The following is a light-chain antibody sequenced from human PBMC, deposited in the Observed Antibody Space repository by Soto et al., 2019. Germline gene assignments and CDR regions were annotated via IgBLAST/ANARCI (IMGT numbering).Light chain of an antibody. CDR1: QSISSW. V-gene: IGKV1-5*03. CDR3: QQYNSYWT. J-gene: IGKJ1*01. Sequence: DIPMTQSPSTLSASVGGRVTITCRASQSISSWLAWYQQKPGKAPKLLIYKASSLESGVPSRFSGSGSGTEFTLTISSLQPDDFATYYCQQYNSYWTFGQGTKVEIK. CDR2: KAS.